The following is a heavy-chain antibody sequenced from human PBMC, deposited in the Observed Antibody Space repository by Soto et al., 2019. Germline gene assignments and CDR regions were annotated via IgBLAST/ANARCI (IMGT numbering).Heavy chain of an antibody. Sequence: ASVKVSCKVSGYTLTELSMHWVRQAPGKGLEWMGGFDPEDGETIYAQKFQGRVTMTEDTSTDTAYMELSSLRSEDTAVYYCATGLYGLGLGIAVAGIGGDYWGQGTLVTVSS. CDR3: ATGLYGLGLGIAVAGIGGDY. V-gene: IGHV1-24*01. CDR2: FDPEDGET. CDR1: GYTLTELS. J-gene: IGHJ4*02. D-gene: IGHD6-19*01.